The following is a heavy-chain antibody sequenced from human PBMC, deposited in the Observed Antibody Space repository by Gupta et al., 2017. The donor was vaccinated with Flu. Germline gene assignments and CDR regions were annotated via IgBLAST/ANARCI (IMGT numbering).Heavy chain of an antibody. CDR1: GVTFSVFA. V-gene: IGHV3-23*04. D-gene: IGHD3-10*01. J-gene: IGHJ4*02. CDR2: ITGGGGRA. Sequence: EVQLVESGGGLVQPGGALRLSCAVSGVTFSVFAMRWVRQAPGKGLEWLSSITGGGGRAYYADSGRGRFTISRDNLKNTFYLQLDSLRAEDTAIYFCAKEFEGQYYFDFWGQGALVTVSS. CDR3: AKEFEGQYYFDF.